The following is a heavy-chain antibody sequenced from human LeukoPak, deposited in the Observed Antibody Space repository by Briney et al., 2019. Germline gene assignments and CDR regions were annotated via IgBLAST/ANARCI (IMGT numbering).Heavy chain of an antibody. CDR1: GGSFSGYY. V-gene: IGHV4-34*01. J-gene: IGHJ4*02. CDR3: ARRYNSSWNGFDY. D-gene: IGHD6-13*01. CDR2: INQSGST. Sequence: SETLSLTCAVYGGSFSGYYWSWIRQPPGKGLEWIGEINQSGSTNNNPSLKSRVTISVDTSKNQFSLKLSSVTAADSAVYYCARRYNSSWNGFDYWGQGTLVTVSS.